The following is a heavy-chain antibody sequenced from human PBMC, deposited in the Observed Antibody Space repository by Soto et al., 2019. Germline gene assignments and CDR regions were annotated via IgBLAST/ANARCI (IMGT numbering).Heavy chain of an antibody. CDR1: GGSINSGGHY. D-gene: IGHD5-18*01. V-gene: IGHV4-31*03. Sequence: PSETLSLTCSVSGGSINSGGHYWSWIRQHPGKGLEWIGHIYKTGSTDFNPSLKDRLTSSIDTSKNQFSLSLRSVTDADTAVYYCARDRIQFSVDVWGQGTTVTVSS. CDR3: ARDRIQFSVDV. CDR2: IYKTGST. J-gene: IGHJ6*02.